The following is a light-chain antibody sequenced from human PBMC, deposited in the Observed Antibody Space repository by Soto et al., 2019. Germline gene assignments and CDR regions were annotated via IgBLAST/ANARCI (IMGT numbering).Light chain of an antibody. CDR3: GSWDSSLSAYV. CDR2: DDN. V-gene: IGLV1-51*01. J-gene: IGLJ1*01. Sequence: QSVLTQPPSVSAAPGQKVTISCSGSSSNIGGTSVSWYQQLPGTAPKLLIYDDNKRPSGIPGRFSGSKSGTSATLGITGFQTGDEADYYCGSWDSSLSAYVFGTGTKVTVL. CDR1: SSNIGGTS.